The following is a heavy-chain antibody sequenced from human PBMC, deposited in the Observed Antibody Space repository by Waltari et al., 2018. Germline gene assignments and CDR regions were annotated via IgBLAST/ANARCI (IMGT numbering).Heavy chain of an antibody. D-gene: IGHD3-16*01. CDR3: ARDRVLRGNYFDY. V-gene: IGHV3-33*01. Sequence: QVQLVESGGGVVQPGRSLRRSWAASGFTFSRWGLHWVRQAPAKGLEWVAVIWYDGSNKYYADSVKGRFTISRDNSKNTLYLQMNSLRAEDTAVYYCARDRVLRGNYFDYWGQGTLVTVSS. J-gene: IGHJ4*02. CDR1: GFTFSRWG. CDR2: IWYDGSNK.